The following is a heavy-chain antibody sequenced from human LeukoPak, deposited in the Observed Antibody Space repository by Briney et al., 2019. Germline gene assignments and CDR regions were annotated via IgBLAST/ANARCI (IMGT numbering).Heavy chain of an antibody. V-gene: IGHV3-48*03. CDR3: ARDRNDSTNWAFDY. J-gene: IGHJ4*02. CDR2: ISSSGSTI. Sequence: PGGSLKLSCAASGFTFSSYEMNWVRQAPGKGLEWVSYISSSGSTIYYADSLKGRFTISRDNAKNSLYLQMNSLRDEDTAVYYCARDRNDSTNWAFDYWGQGTLVTVSS. D-gene: IGHD6-13*01. CDR1: GFTFSSYE.